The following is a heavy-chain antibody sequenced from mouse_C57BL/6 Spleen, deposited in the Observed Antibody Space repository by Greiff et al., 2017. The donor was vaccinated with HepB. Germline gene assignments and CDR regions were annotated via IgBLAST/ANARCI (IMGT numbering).Heavy chain of an antibody. V-gene: IGHV1-22*01. CDR3: ARSYCCAMDY. CDR2: INPNNGGT. Sequence: EVQLQQSGPELVKPGASVKMSCKASGYTFTDYNMHWVKQSHGKSLEWIEYINPNNGGTSYNQKFKGTATLTVYKSSSTAYMELRSLTSEDSAVYYCARSYCCAMDYWGQGTSVTVSS. CDR1: GYTFTDYN. D-gene: IGHD1-1*01. J-gene: IGHJ4*01.